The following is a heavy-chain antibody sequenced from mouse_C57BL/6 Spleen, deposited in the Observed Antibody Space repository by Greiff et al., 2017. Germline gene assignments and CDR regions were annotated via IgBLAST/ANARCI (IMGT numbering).Heavy chain of an antibody. CDR2: IYPSDSET. J-gene: IGHJ3*01. Sequence: QVQLQQPGAELVRPGSSVKLSCKASGYTFTSYWMDWVKQRPGQGLEWIGNIYPSDSETHYNQKFKDKATLTVDKSSSTAYMQLSSLTSEDSAVYYCASGGSNYPFAYWGQGTLVTVSA. CDR1: GYTFTSYW. V-gene: IGHV1-61*01. D-gene: IGHD2-5*01. CDR3: ASGGSNYPFAY.